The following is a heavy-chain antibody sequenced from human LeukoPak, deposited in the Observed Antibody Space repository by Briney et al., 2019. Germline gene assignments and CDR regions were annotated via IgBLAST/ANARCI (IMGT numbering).Heavy chain of an antibody. CDR3: ARDGSKKLGFDS. CDR2: LSWNSGSI. Sequence: SLRLSCAASGFTFDDHAMHWVRQAPGKGLEWVSGLSWNSGSIDYADSVKGRFTISRDNAKNSLYLQMNSLRGEDTAVYYCARDGSKKLGFDSWGQGTLVTVSS. CDR1: GFTFDDHA. J-gene: IGHJ4*02. D-gene: IGHD2-2*01. V-gene: IGHV3-9*01.